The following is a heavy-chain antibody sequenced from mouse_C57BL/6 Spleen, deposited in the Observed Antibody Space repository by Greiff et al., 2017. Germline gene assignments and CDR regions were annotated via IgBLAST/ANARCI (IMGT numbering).Heavy chain of an antibody. V-gene: IGHV5-4*03. J-gene: IGHJ1*03. CDR2: ISDGGSYT. CDR1: GFTFRSYA. CDR3: ARATIVTRYFDV. D-gene: IGHD2-5*01. Sequence: VKLVEPGGGLLNPGGSLKLSCPASGFTFRSYAMSWVRQPPEKRLGWFATISDGGSYTNYPDNVKGRFTISRDNAKNNLYLQMSHLKSEDTAMYYCARATIVTRYFDVWGTGTTVTVSS.